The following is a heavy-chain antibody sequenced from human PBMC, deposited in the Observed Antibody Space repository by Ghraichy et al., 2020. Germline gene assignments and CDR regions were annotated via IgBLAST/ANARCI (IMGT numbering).Heavy chain of an antibody. CDR3: AKGVDYYYDSSGYYDY. CDR2: ISGSGGST. D-gene: IGHD3-22*01. J-gene: IGHJ4*02. CDR1: GFTFSSYA. Sequence: GGSLRLSCAASGFTFSSYAMSWVRQAPGKGLEWVSAISGSGGSTYYADSVKGRFTISRDNSKNTLYLQMNSLRAEDTAVYYCAKGVDYYYDSSGYYDYWGQGTLVTVSS. V-gene: IGHV3-23*01.